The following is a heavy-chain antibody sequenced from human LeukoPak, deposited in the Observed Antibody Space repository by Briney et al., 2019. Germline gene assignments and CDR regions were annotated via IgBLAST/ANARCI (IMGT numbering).Heavy chain of an antibody. CDR2: IYHSGST. J-gene: IGHJ5*02. CDR3: ARRGYCSSTSCYLGWFDP. V-gene: IGHV4-38-2*01. Sequence: SETLSLICAVSGYSISSGYYWGWIRQPPGKGLEWIGSIYHSGSTYYNPSLKSRVTISVDTSKNQFSLKLSSVTAADTAVYYCARRGYCSSTSCYLGWFDPWGQGTLVTVSS. CDR1: GYSISSGYY. D-gene: IGHD2-2*01.